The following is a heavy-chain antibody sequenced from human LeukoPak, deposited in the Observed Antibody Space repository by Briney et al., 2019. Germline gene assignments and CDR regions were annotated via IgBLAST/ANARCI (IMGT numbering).Heavy chain of an antibody. Sequence: QSGGSLRLSCAASELTLSSNYMSWIRQAPGRGLEWVSFIYSGGSTYYADSVRGRFIISRDNSKNTLYLQMNSLRAEDTAVYYCARRAGSYSHSYDYWGQGTLVTVSS. J-gene: IGHJ4*02. V-gene: IGHV3-53*01. CDR2: IYSGGST. CDR3: ARRAGSYSHSYDY. CDR1: ELTLSSNY. D-gene: IGHD2-15*01.